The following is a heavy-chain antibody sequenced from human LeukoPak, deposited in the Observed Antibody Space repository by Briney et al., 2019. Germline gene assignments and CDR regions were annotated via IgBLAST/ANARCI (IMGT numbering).Heavy chain of an antibody. J-gene: IGHJ4*02. CDR1: GGSFSGYY. CDR3: ARRIGGYFDY. D-gene: IGHD3-10*01. Sequence: SETLSLTCAVYGGSFSGYYWSWIRQPPGKGLEWIGYIYYSGSTNYNPSLKSRVTISVDTSKNQFSLKLSSVTAADTAVYYCARRIGGYFDYWSQGTLATVSS. V-gene: IGHV4-59*01. CDR2: IYYSGST.